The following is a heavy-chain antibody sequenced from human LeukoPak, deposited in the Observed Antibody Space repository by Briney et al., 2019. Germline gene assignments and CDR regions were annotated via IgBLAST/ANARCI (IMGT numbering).Heavy chain of an antibody. CDR3: AKGPIDY. V-gene: IGHV3-9*01. J-gene: IGHJ4*02. CDR1: GFTFDDYA. CDR2: ISWNSGSI. Sequence: GGSLRLSCAASGFTFDDYAMHWVRQAPGKGLEWVSGISWNSGSIGYADSVKGRFTISRDNAENSLYLQMNSLRAEDTALYYCAKGPIDYWGQGTLVTVSS.